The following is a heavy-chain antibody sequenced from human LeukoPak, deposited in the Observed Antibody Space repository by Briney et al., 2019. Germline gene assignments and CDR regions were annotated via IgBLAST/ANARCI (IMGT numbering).Heavy chain of an antibody. CDR1: GFTFSSYS. Sequence: PGGSLRLSCAASGFTFSSYSMNWVRQAPGKGLEWVSYISSSSSTIYYADSVKGRFTISRDNAKNSLYLQMNSLRAEDTAVYYCASGPSPVLWFGEFYWGQGTLVTVSS. V-gene: IGHV3-48*04. D-gene: IGHD3-10*01. CDR3: ASGPSPVLWFGEFY. J-gene: IGHJ4*02. CDR2: ISSSSSTI.